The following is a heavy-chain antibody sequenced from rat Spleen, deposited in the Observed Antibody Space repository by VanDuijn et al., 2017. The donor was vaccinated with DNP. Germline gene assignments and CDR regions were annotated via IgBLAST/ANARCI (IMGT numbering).Heavy chain of an antibody. V-gene: IGHV5-7*01. J-gene: IGHJ4*01. CDR2: ISYDGTRT. D-gene: IGHD1-5*01. CDR1: GFTFSDYY. Sequence: EVQLVESGGGLVQPGRSLKLSCSASGFTFSDYYLAWVRQAPKKGLEWVATISYDGTRTYYRDPVKGRFTISRDNAKSTLYLQMDSLRSEETATYYCARHGEVHLRYAMDAWGQGTSVTVSS. CDR3: ARHGEVHLRYAMDA.